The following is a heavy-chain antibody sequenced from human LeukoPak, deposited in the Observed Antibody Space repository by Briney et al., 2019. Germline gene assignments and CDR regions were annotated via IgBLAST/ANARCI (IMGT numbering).Heavy chain of an antibody. D-gene: IGHD3-16*01. CDR1: GGTFSSFA. CDR2: MNPNSGNS. V-gene: IGHV1-8*02. J-gene: IGHJ4*02. Sequence: ASVKVSCKASGGTFSSFAISWVRQAPGQGLEWMGWMNPNSGNSGSAQKFQGRVTMTRDTSISTAYMELSSLRSEDTAVYYCARVWGSPDYWGQGTLVTVSS. CDR3: ARVWGSPDY.